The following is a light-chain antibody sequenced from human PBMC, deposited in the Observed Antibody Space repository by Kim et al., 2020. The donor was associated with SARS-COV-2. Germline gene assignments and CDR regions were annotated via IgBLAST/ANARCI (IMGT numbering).Light chain of an antibody. Sequence: LSPGERGTLSCRASQSVTSSYLAWYQQQPGQAPRLLMYGASSRATGIPDRFSGSGSGTDFTLTISRLEPEDFAVYYCQQYGSSPYTFGQGTKLEI. J-gene: IGKJ2*01. CDR1: QSVTSSY. CDR3: QQYGSSPYT. V-gene: IGKV3-20*01. CDR2: GAS.